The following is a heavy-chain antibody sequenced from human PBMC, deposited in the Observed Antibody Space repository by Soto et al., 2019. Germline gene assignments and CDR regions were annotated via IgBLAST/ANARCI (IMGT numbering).Heavy chain of an antibody. CDR2: IVVGSGNT. CDR1: GFTFTSSA. V-gene: IGHV1-58*01. CDR3: AATTAHIYYYYGMDV. D-gene: IGHD4-17*01. J-gene: IGHJ6*02. Sequence: ASVKVSCKASGFTFTSSAVQWVRQARGQRLEWIGWIVVGSGNTNYAQKFQERVTITRDMSTSTAYMELSSLRSEDTAVYYCAATTAHIYYYYGMDVWGQGTTVTVSS.